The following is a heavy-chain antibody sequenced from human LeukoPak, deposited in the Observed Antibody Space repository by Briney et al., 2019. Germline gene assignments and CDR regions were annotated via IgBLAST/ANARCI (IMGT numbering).Heavy chain of an antibody. D-gene: IGHD3-10*01. Sequence: QPGGSLRLSCAASGFTFSNSAMNWVRQAPGKGPEWVSAISGSGYNTYYADSVVGRFTISRDNSKNTLYLQMNSLRAEDTAVYYCARVSVRGALIDYWGQGTLVTVSS. CDR3: ARVSVRGALIDY. V-gene: IGHV3-23*01. CDR2: ISGSGYNT. J-gene: IGHJ4*02. CDR1: GFTFSNSA.